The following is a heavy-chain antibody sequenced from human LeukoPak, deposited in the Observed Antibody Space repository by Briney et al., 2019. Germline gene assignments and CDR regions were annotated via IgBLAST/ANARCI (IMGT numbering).Heavy chain of an antibody. CDR2: ISNNGGYT. V-gene: IGHV3-23*01. D-gene: IGHD7-27*01. J-gene: IGHJ4*02. CDR3: AIDPNWGTHS. Sequence: GGSLRLSCAASGFTFSSSAMSWVRQAPGKGLEWVSAISNNGGYTYYADSVKGRFTISRDNSKNALYLQMNSLRVEDTAVYYCAIDPNWGTHSWGQGVLVTVSP. CDR1: GFTFSSSA.